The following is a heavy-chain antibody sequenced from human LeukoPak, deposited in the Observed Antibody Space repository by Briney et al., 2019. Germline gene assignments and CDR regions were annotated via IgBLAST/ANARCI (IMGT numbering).Heavy chain of an antibody. V-gene: IGHV4-30-4*01. CDR2: IYYSGST. CDR1: GGSISSGDYY. CDR3: ARGEGNNLNLVRGVSRDYYGMDV. J-gene: IGHJ6*02. D-gene: IGHD3-10*01. Sequence: PSETLSLTCTVSGGSISSGDYYWSWIRQPPGKGLEWIGYIYYSGSTNYNPSLKSRVTISVDTSKNQFSLKLSSVTAADTAVYYCARGEGNNLNLVRGVSRDYYGMDVWGQGTTVTVSS.